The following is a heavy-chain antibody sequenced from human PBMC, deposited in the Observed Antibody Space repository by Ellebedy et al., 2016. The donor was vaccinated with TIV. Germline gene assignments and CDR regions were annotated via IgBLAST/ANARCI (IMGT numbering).Heavy chain of an antibody. CDR3: AKDAQGYEW. J-gene: IGHJ4*02. Sequence: SETLSLXCAVYGGSFSGYYWSWIRQPPGKGLEWIGEINHSGSTNYNPSLKSRVTISVDTSKNQFSLKLSSVTAADTAVYYCAKDAQGYEWWGQGTLVSVSS. V-gene: IGHV4-34*01. CDR1: GGSFSGYY. D-gene: IGHD3-3*01. CDR2: INHSGST.